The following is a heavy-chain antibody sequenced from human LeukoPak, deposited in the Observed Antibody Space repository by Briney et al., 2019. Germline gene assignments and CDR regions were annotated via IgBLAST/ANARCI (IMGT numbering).Heavy chain of an antibody. J-gene: IGHJ4*02. Sequence: GGSLRLSCAASGFTFSDCSMNWVRQAPGKGLEWVSCISTSGSYTYYGDSVKGRFTISRENAKNSLYLQMNSPRAEDTAVYYCARDLLAYCGGDCYPDYWGQGTLVTVSS. CDR1: GFTFSDCS. CDR2: ISTSGSYT. V-gene: IGHV3-21*01. D-gene: IGHD2-21*02. CDR3: ARDLLAYCGGDCYPDY.